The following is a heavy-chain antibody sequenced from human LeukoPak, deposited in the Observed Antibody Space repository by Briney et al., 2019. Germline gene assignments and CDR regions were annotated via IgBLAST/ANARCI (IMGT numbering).Heavy chain of an antibody. V-gene: IGHV4-34*01. CDR1: GGSFSGYY. CDR2: INHSGST. CDR3: ARGLSAIVY. D-gene: IGHD2-15*01. Sequence: SETLSLTCAVYGGSFSGYYWSWIRQPPGKGLEWIREINHSGSTNYNPSLKSRVTISVDTSKNQFSLKLSSVTAADTAVYYCARGLSAIVYWGQGTLVTVSS. J-gene: IGHJ4*02.